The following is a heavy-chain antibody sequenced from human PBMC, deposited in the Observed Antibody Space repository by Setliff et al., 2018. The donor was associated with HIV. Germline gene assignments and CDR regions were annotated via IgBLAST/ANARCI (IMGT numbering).Heavy chain of an antibody. J-gene: IGHJ4*02. CDR3: ATSTVAGLFDY. D-gene: IGHD6-19*01. CDR2: INHSGST. Sequence: KTSETLSLTCAVYGGSFSGSYWSWIRQPPGKDLEWIGEINHSGSTNYNPSLKSRVTISVDTSKNQFSLKLTSVIAADTAVYYCATSTVAGLFDYWGQGALVTVSS. V-gene: IGHV4-34*01. CDR1: GGSFSGSY.